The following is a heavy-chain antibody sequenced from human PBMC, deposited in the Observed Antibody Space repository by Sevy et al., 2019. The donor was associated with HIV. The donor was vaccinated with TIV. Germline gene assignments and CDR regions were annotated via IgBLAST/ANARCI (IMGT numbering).Heavy chain of an antibody. V-gene: IGHV3-23*01. CDR1: GLTFSSYA. J-gene: IGHJ5*02. D-gene: IGHD4-17*01. CDR3: ARDQHDYAGNLRTGWFDP. Sequence: GGSLRLSCAASGLTFSSYAMSWVRQAPGKGLEWVSGISGDGSSTYYADSVKGQFTISRDNSKNTLYLQVKSLRTEDTAVYYCARDQHDYAGNLRTGWFDPWGQGTLVTVSS. CDR2: ISGDGSST.